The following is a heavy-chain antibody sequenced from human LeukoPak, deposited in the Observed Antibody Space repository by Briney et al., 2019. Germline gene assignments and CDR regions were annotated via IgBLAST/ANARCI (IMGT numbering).Heavy chain of an antibody. Sequence: ASVKVSCKASGYTFTGYYMHWVRQAPGQGLEWMGWINPNSGGTNYAQKFQGRVTMTRVTSISTAYMELSRLRSDDTAVYYCARDGDIVVPGWFDPWGQGTLVTVSS. CDR3: ARDGDIVVPGWFDP. D-gene: IGHD2-15*01. J-gene: IGHJ5*02. CDR1: GYTFTGYY. V-gene: IGHV1-2*02. CDR2: INPNSGGT.